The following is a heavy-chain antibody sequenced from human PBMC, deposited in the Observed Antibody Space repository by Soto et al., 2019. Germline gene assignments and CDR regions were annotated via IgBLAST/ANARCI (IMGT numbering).Heavy chain of an antibody. Sequence: QVQLQQWGAGLLKPSETLSLTCAVYGGSFSGYYWSWIRQPPGKGLEWIGEINHSGSTNYNPSLKSRVTISVDTSKNQFSLKLSSVTAADTAVYYCARGNVREDIVVVVAARYYFDYWGQGTLVTVSS. CDR1: GGSFSGYY. J-gene: IGHJ4*02. V-gene: IGHV4-34*01. CDR2: INHSGST. CDR3: ARGNVREDIVVVVAARYYFDY. D-gene: IGHD2-15*01.